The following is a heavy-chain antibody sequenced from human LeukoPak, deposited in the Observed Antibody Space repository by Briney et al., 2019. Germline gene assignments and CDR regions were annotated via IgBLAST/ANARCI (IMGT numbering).Heavy chain of an antibody. V-gene: IGHV3-74*01. D-gene: IGHD3-10*01. Sequence: GGPLTLLCAGSGFPFRDYCMHWVRQAPGKGRVWVSRIESDGSTTRYADSVKGRFTISRDNAKNTMYLQMNSLRAEDTAVYFCARSSGVRGNWFDLWGQGTLVTVSS. CDR3: ARSSGVRGNWFDL. CDR2: IESDGSTT. CDR1: GFPFRDYC. J-gene: IGHJ5*02.